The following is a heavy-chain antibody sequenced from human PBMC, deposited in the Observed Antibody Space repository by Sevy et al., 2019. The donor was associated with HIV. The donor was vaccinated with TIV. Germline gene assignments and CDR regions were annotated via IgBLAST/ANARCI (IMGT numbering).Heavy chain of an antibody. CDR1: GDSVSSNSAA. Sequence: SQTLSLTCAISGDSVSSNSAAWNWIRQSGSRGLEWLGRTYYRSKWYNDYAVSVKSRITINPDTSKNQVSLQLNSVTPEDTAIYYCARDGLTYGGMDVWGQGTTVTVSS. J-gene: IGHJ6*02. D-gene: IGHD1-20*01. CDR2: TYYRSKWYN. V-gene: IGHV6-1*01. CDR3: ARDGLTYGGMDV.